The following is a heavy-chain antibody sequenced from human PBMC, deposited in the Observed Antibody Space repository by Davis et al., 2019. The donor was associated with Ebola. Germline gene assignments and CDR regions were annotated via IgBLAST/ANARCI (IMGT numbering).Heavy chain of an antibody. CDR2: ISSDGSGP. Sequence: GSLRLSCAASGFTFSNFWMHWVRQGPGKGLVWVSRISSDGSGPAYADSVKGRFTISRDNAKSTVYLQMNSLRAEDTAVYYCARSGGHSFGQNWGQGTLVTVSS. CDR3: ARSGGHSFGQN. CDR1: GFTFSNFW. J-gene: IGHJ4*02. V-gene: IGHV3-74*03. D-gene: IGHD5-18*01.